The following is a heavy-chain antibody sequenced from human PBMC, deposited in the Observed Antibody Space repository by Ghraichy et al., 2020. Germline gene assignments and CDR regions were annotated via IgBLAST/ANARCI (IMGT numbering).Heavy chain of an antibody. D-gene: IGHD6-13*01. CDR3: ARQKRVFFDP. V-gene: IGHV4-59*08. J-gene: IGHJ5*02. CDR1: GGSISSYY. CDR2: IYYSGST. Sequence: SETLSLTCTVSGGSISSYYWSWIRQPPGKGLEWIGYIYYSGSTNYNPSLKSRVTISVDTSKNQFSLKLSSVTAADTAVYYCARQKRVFFDPWGQGTLVTVSS.